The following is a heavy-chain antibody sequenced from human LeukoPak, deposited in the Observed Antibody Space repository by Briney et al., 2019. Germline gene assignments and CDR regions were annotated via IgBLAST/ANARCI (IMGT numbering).Heavy chain of an antibody. J-gene: IGHJ6*03. D-gene: IGHD3-22*01. CDR3: ARDYEDSSGYYRVYYYMDV. V-gene: IGHV4-4*07. CDR1: GGSISSYY. CDR2: IYTSGST. Sequence: SETLSLTCTVSGGSISSYYWSWIRQPPGKGLEWIGRIYTSGSTNYNPSLKSRVTMSVDTSKNQFSLKLSSVTAADTAVYYCARDYEDSSGYYRVYYYMDVWGKGTTVTVSS.